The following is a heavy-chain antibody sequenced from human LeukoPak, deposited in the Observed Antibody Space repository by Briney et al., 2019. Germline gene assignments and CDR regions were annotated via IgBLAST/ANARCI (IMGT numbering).Heavy chain of an antibody. J-gene: IGHJ3*02. D-gene: IGHD4-23*01. CDR2: INSDGSST. CDR1: GFTFSSYW. CDR3: ARGLHDYGGNWDDAFDI. V-gene: IGHV3-74*01. Sequence: PWGSLRLSCVASGFTFSSYWMHWVRQAPGKGLVWVSRINSDGSSTSYADSVKGRFTISRDNAKNTLYLQMNSLRAEDTAVYYCARGLHDYGGNWDDAFDIWGQGTMVTVSS.